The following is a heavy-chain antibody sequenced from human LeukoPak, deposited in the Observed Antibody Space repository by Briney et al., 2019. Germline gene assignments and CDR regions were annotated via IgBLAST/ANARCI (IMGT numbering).Heavy chain of an antibody. CDR1: GGTFSSYA. J-gene: IGHJ4*02. CDR3: ARGGSRGENYFDY. V-gene: IGHV1-69*05. D-gene: IGHD6-13*01. CDR2: IIPIFGTA. Sequence: SVKVSCKASGGTFSSYAISWVRQAPGQGLEWMGRIIPIFGTANYAQKFQGRVTITTDESTSTAYMELSSLRSEDTAAYYCARGGSRGENYFDYWGQGTLVTVSS.